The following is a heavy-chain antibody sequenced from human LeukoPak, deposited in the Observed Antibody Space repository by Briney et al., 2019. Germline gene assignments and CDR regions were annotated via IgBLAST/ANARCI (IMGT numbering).Heavy chain of an antibody. Sequence: GGSLRLSCAASGFTVSSNYMSWVRQAPGKGLEWVSVIYSGGSTYYADSVKGRFTISRDNSKNTLYLQMNSLRAEDTAVYYCARGRLYYDILTGYSNDASDIWGQGTMVTVSS. CDR1: GFTVSSNY. J-gene: IGHJ3*02. D-gene: IGHD3-9*01. V-gene: IGHV3-53*01. CDR2: IYSGGST. CDR3: ARGRLYYDILTGYSNDASDI.